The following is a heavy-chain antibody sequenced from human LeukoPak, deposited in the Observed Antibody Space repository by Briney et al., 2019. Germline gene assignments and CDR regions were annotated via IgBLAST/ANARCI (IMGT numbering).Heavy chain of an antibody. J-gene: IGHJ4*02. Sequence: PGGSLRLSCAASGFTFSDYYMSWLRQAPGKGLECFSYISSSSSYTNYADSVKGRFTISRDNAKKSLYLQMNSLRAEDTAVYYCARVVGATLGYFDYWGQGTLVTVSS. CDR2: ISSSSSYT. D-gene: IGHD1-26*01. V-gene: IGHV3-11*05. CDR3: ARVVGATLGYFDY. CDR1: GFTFSDYY.